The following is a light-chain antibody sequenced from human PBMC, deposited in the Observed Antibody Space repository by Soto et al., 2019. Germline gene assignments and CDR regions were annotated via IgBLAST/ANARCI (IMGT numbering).Light chain of an antibody. CDR1: RNIDRW. CDR3: QHCDTYWA. Sequence: DIQMTQSPSTLSASLGDRVTITCRASRNIDRWLAWYQQKPGKAPRLLIYDASTLETGVPSRFSGGGSGTAFTLPISSLQPDDNATYYCQHCDTYWAFGQGTKVEVE. V-gene: IGKV1-5*01. CDR2: DAS. J-gene: IGKJ1*01.